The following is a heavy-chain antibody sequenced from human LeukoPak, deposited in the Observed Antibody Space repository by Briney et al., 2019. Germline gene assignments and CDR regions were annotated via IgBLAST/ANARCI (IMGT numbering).Heavy chain of an antibody. CDR2: VYTSGST. D-gene: IGHD3-9*01. V-gene: IGHV4-61*02. CDR3: ARSASYYEILTGYYPNYFDH. CDR1: GGSISSGNYY. Sequence: SPPLSLPCTFSGGSISSGNYYWSWIRQPAGKGLAWIGRVYTSGSTKYTPYLKSRVTISVDTSKNQFSLKFSSVTAADTAVYYCARSASYYEILTGYYPNYFDHWGQGTLVTVSS. J-gene: IGHJ4*02.